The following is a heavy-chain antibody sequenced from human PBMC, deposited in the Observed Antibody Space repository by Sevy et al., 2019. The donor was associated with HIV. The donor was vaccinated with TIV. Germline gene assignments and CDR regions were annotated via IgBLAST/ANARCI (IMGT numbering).Heavy chain of an antibody. D-gene: IGHD6-13*01. CDR2: IKSKADGGTT. V-gene: IGHV3-15*01. CDR3: TTLAAADLGVLSWH. J-gene: IGHJ4*02. CDR1: GFTFSIAW. Sequence: GGSLRLSCAASGFTFSIAWMSWVRQAPGKGLEWVGRIKSKADGGTTDYTATVIGRFTISRDDSKNTLYLHINTLKTEDTAVYYCTTLAAADLGVLSWHWGQGTLVTVSS.